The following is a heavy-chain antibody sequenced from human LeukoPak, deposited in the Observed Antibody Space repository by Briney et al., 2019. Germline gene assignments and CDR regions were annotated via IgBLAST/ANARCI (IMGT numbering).Heavy chain of an antibody. D-gene: IGHD3-10*01. Sequence: GGSLRLSCAASGFTFDDYAMHWVRQAPGKGLEWVSGISWNSGSIDYADSVKGRFTISRDNAKNSLYLQMNSLRAEDMALYYCAKDRRRGYYGSGSNFDYWGQGTLVTVSS. CDR3: AKDRRRGYYGSGSNFDY. V-gene: IGHV3-9*03. CDR1: GFTFDDYA. CDR2: ISWNSGSI. J-gene: IGHJ4*02.